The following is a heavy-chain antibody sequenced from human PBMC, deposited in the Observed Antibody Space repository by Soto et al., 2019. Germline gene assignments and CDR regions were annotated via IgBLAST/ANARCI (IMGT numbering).Heavy chain of an antibody. D-gene: IGHD1-7*01. CDR1: GGTFSSYA. CDR2: IIPIFGTA. V-gene: IGHV1-69*13. J-gene: IGHJ6*02. Sequence: SVKVSCKASGGTFSSYAISWVRQAPGQGLEWMGGIIPIFGTANYAQKFQGRVTITADESTSTAYMELSSLRSEDTAVYYCARGTRLELRAGMDVWGQGTTVTVSS. CDR3: ARGTRLELRAGMDV.